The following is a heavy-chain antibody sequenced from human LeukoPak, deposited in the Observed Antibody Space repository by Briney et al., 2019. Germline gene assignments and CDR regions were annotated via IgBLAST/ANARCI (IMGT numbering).Heavy chain of an antibody. D-gene: IGHD3-10*01. Sequence: PGASVKVSCKACGYTFTNYYMHWVRQAPGQGLEGMGRINPNSGETNYAHKFQGRVTMTRDTSISTAYMELSRLRSDDTALYYCARGGTEASSGDYWGQGALVTVSS. V-gene: IGHV1-2*06. CDR2: INPNSGET. J-gene: IGHJ4*02. CDR3: ARGGTEASSGDY. CDR1: GYTFTNYY.